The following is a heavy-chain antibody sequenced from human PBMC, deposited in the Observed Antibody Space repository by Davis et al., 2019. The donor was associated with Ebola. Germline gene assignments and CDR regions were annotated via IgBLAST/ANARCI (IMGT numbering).Heavy chain of an antibody. J-gene: IGHJ6*02. D-gene: IGHD4-17*01. CDR2: IWYDGTKQ. V-gene: IGHV3-33*08. CDR3: ARDRLSTGYGMDV. CDR1: GFSFSAFG. Sequence: GGSLRLSCAASGFSFSAFGMHWVRQAPGKGLEWVALIWYDGTKQYYADSVNGRFTISRDNSKNTLYLQMNSLRAEDTAVYYCARDRLSTGYGMDVWGQGTTVTVSS.